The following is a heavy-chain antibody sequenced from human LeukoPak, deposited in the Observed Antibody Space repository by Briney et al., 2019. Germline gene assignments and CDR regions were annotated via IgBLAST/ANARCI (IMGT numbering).Heavy chain of an antibody. D-gene: IGHD2-15*01. CDR2: ISSSSSYT. CDR3: ARDSVVVAATVYYYGMDV. V-gene: IGHV3-11*05. J-gene: IGHJ6*02. Sequence: GESLRLSCAASGFTFSDYYMSWIRQAPGKGLEWVSYISSSSSYTNYADSVKGRFTISRDNAKDSLYLQINSLRAEDTAVYYCARDSVVVAATVYYYGMDVWGQGTTVTVSS. CDR1: GFTFSDYY.